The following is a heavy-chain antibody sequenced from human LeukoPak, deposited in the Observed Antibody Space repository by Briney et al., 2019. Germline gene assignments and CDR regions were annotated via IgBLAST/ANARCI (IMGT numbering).Heavy chain of an antibody. CDR3: AKVRKGVVAFDL. D-gene: IGHD3-16*01. J-gene: IGHJ3*01. CDR2: ISASGATT. CDR1: GFNFSIYA. V-gene: IGHV3-23*01. Sequence: PGGSLRLSCAASGFNFSIYAMSWVRQAPGRGLQWVSGISASGATTYYADSLKGRFTVSRDISKNTLYLQMNSLRAEDTARYYCAKVRKGVVAFDLWGEGTMDSV.